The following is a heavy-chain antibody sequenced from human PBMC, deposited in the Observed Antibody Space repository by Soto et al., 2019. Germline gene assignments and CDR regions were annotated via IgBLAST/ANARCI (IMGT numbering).Heavy chain of an antibody. CDR3: ARDLGPFPYCSGGSCYGADY. J-gene: IGHJ4*02. Sequence: ASVKVYCKASGYTISSDGISWGRKATGQGLEWMGWISAYNGNTNYAQKLQGRVTMTTDTSTSTAYMELRSLRSDDTAVYYCARDLGPFPYCSGGSCYGADYWGQGTLVTVSS. CDR2: ISAYNGNT. V-gene: IGHV1-18*04. CDR1: GYTISSDG. D-gene: IGHD2-15*01.